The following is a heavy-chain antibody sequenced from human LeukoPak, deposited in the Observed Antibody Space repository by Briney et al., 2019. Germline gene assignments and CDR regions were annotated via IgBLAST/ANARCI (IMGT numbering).Heavy chain of an antibody. D-gene: IGHD3-16*01. CDR1: GGSISSSTYY. CDR3: AGHSWGLPPAEYFQH. J-gene: IGHJ1*01. CDR2: IYNSGST. V-gene: IGHV4-39*01. Sequence: MTSETLSLTCNVSGGSISSSTYYWGWIRQPPGKGLEWIGSIYNSGSTYYNPSLKSRVTIAVDTSKNQFSLKLSSVTAADTAVYYCAGHSWGLPPAEYFQHWGQGTLVTVSS.